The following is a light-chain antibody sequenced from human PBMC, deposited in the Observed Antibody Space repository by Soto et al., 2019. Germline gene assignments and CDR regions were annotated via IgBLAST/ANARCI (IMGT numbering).Light chain of an antibody. CDR2: GAS. CDR1: QSVRNY. V-gene: IGKV3-15*01. J-gene: IGKJ1*01. Sequence: EIVLTQSPATLSLSPGVRATRSCRASQSVRNYLAWYQQKPGQATRLLIYGASTRATGIPARFSGSGSGTEFTLTISSLQSEDFAVYYCQQYNNWPGTFGQGTQV. CDR3: QQYNNWPGT.